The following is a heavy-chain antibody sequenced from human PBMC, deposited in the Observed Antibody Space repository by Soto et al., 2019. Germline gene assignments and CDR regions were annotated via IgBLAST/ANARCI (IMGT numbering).Heavy chain of an antibody. Sequence: PGGSLRLSCAASGFTVSSNYMSWVRQAPGKGLEWVSVIYSGGSTYYADSVKGRFTISRDNSKNTLYLQMNSLRAEDTAVYCCARDLAVGATPYYYYGMDVWGQGTTVTVSS. CDR2: IYSGGST. D-gene: IGHD1-26*01. V-gene: IGHV3-53*01. CDR3: ARDLAVGATPYYYYGMDV. CDR1: GFTVSSNY. J-gene: IGHJ6*02.